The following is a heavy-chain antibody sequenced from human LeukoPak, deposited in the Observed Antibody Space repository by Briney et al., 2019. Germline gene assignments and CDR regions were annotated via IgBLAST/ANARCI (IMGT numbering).Heavy chain of an antibody. CDR3: EKDRSDDNAFDI. J-gene: IGHJ3*02. V-gene: IGHV3-23*01. CDR1: GFTFSSYA. CDR2: ISGGGGST. Sequence: GGSLRLSCAASGFTFSSYAMSWVRQAPGKGLEWVSAISGGGGSTYYADSVKGRFTISRDNSKNTLYLQMNSLRAEDTAVYYCEKDRSDDNAFDIWGQGTMVTVSS. D-gene: IGHD3-16*01.